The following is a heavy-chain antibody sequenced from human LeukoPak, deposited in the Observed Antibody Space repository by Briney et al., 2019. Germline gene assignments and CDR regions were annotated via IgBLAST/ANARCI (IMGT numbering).Heavy chain of an antibody. J-gene: IGHJ4*02. CDR3: AKSMTTYDH. CDR2: ISGSGGST. Sequence: GGSLRLSCAASGFTFSSYAMSWVRQAPGKGLEWVSAISGSGGSTYYADSVKGRFTISRDNAKNSLDLQMNSLSLEDTAVYYCAKSMTTYDHWGQGTLVTVSS. CDR1: GFTFSSYA. D-gene: IGHD3-16*01. V-gene: IGHV3-23*01.